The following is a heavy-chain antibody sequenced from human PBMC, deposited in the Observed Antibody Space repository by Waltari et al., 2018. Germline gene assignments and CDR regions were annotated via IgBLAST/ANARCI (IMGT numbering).Heavy chain of an antibody. D-gene: IGHD5-12*01. Sequence: QVQLVQSGPEVKQPGSSVKVSCKSSGGPFSSVGLHWLRQTPGQGLEWMGKSTPMTGITDYEQKFQGRLRITADRSTTTGYMELRSLGTEDTAIYYCARRVSTKGAFEVWGRGTLVTVSP. CDR1: GGPFSSVG. CDR3: ARRVSTKGAFEV. J-gene: IGHJ3*01. CDR2: STPMTGIT. V-gene: IGHV1-69*02.